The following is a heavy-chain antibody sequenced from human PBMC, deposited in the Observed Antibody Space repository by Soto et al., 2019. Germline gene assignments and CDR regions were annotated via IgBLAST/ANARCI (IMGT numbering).Heavy chain of an antibody. Sequence: EVQLVESGGGLVQPGGSLRLSRAASGFSVSNLFMTWVRQAPGKGLEWVSVISSDGSTYYADSVKGRFTISRDNSKNTLYLEMNSLRDGDTAVYYCARDTLGGAYDFRHGGQGTLVTVSS. J-gene: IGHJ4*02. CDR3: ARDTLGGAYDFRH. V-gene: IGHV3-66*01. D-gene: IGHD3-3*01. CDR2: ISSDGST. CDR1: GFSVSNLF.